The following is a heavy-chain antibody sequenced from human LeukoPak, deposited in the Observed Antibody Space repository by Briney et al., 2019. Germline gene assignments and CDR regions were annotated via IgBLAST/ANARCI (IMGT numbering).Heavy chain of an antibody. D-gene: IGHD3-3*02. CDR2: ISYDGSDK. CDR1: GFTFSSYG. Sequence: GRSMRLSCAASGFTFSSYGIHWVRQAPGKGLEWVAVISYDGSDKYYADSVKGRFTISRDNSKNTLYLQMNSLRAEDTAVYYCGNHFPHFDYWGQGTLVTVSS. V-gene: IGHV3-30*18. J-gene: IGHJ4*02. CDR3: GNHFPHFDY.